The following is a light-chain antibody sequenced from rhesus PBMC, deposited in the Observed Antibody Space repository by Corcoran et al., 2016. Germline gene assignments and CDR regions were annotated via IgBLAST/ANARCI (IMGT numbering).Light chain of an antibody. CDR3: QQYSSWPLT. CDR1: QCVSSS. Sequence: EIVLTQSPATLSLSPGERATLSCRASQCVSSSLAWYQQKPEQAPRLLIYGASSRATGIPDRFSGGGSGTDVTLTLSSLEPEDFAVYYCQQYSSWPLTFGGGTKVEVK. V-gene: IGKV3-42*03. CDR2: GAS. J-gene: IGKJ4*01.